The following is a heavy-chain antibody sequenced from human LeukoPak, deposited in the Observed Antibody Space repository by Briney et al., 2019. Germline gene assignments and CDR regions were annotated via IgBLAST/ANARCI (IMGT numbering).Heavy chain of an antibody. CDR2: VFYSGIT. CDR1: GDSISSVYH. CDR3: AIQTRGADYYYMDA. D-gene: IGHD3-10*01. V-gene: IGHV4-38-2*02. J-gene: IGHJ6*03. Sequence: SETLSLTCTVSGDSISSVYHWGWIRQPPGKGPEWIGSVFYSGITHNNPSLKSRVTISVDTSKNQFSLKLSSVTAADTAVYYCAIQTRGADYYYMDAWGKGTTVTISS.